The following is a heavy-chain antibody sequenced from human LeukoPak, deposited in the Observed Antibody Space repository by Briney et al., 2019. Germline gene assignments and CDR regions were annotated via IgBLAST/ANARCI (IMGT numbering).Heavy chain of an antibody. J-gene: IGHJ6*02. CDR2: IKSLSNGGTT. Sequence: GGSLRLSCAVSGFTFSDTWMRWVRQAPGRGLEWVGRIKSLSNGGTTDFAAPVKGRFTISRDESKNTLYLQMNSLKIEDAAVYYCATEVHGEHRRGLDVWGPRTTVTVSS. CDR3: ATEVHGEHRRGLDV. V-gene: IGHV3-15*01. CDR1: GFTFSDTW. D-gene: IGHD4-17*01.